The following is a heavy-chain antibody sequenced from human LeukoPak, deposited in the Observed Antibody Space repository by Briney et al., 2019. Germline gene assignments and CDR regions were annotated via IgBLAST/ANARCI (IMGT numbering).Heavy chain of an antibody. V-gene: IGHV1-24*01. CDR2: FDPEDGET. CDR1: GYTLTELS. CDR3: ATLAGDPNFDY. Sequence: ASVKASCKVSGYTLTELSMHWVRQAPGKGLEWMGGFDPEDGETIYAQKFQGRVTMTEATSTDTAYMELSSLRSEDTAVYYCATLAGDPNFDYWGQGTLVTVSS. J-gene: IGHJ4*02. D-gene: IGHD7-27*01.